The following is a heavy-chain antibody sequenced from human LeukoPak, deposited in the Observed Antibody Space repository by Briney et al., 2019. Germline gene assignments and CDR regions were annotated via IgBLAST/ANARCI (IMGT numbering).Heavy chain of an antibody. Sequence: SETLSLTCTVSGDSISDYYWSWIRQPPGKGLEWIGYVHYTGRTDYNPSLKSRVTISVDTSKSQFSLKLTSVTAADTAVYYCATLTTVVTAYYFDYWGQGTLVTASS. J-gene: IGHJ4*02. V-gene: IGHV4-59*08. D-gene: IGHD4-23*01. CDR3: ATLTTVVTAYYFDY. CDR1: GDSISDYY. CDR2: VHYTGRT.